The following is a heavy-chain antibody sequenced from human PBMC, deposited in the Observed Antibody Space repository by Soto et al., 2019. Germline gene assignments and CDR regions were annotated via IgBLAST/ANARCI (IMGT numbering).Heavy chain of an antibody. CDR2: IVVGSGNT. D-gene: IGHD2-2*01. CDR3: AGTYCSSTSCYDGAFDI. J-gene: IGHJ3*02. V-gene: IGHV1-58*02. Sequence: SVKVSCKASGFTFTSSAMQLVRQARGQRLEWIGWIVVGSGNTNYAQKFQERVTITRDMSTSTAYMELSSLRSEDTAVYYCAGTYCSSTSCYDGAFDIWGQGTMVTISS. CDR1: GFTFTSSA.